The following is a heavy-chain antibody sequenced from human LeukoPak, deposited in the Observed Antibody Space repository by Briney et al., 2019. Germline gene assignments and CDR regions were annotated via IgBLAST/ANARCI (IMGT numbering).Heavy chain of an antibody. CDR1: GFTFSSHS. CDR2: ISGSGGST. V-gene: IGHV3-23*01. D-gene: IGHD7-27*01. Sequence: GGSLRLSCAASGFTFSSHSMKWVRQAPGKGLEWVSAISGSGGSTYYADSVKGRFTISRDNSKNTLYLQMNSLRAEDTAVYYCAKDRMILTRDFDYWGQGTLVTVSS. J-gene: IGHJ4*02. CDR3: AKDRMILTRDFDY.